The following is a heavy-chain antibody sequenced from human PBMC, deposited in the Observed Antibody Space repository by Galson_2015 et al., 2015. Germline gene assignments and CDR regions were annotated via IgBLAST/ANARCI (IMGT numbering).Heavy chain of an antibody. CDR3: AKGVGSDFYYANDY. CDR2: ITASGGST. J-gene: IGHJ4*02. V-gene: IGHV3-23*01. CDR1: GFTFSSYA. D-gene: IGHD3-22*01. Sequence: SLRLSCAASGFTFSSYAMSWVRQAPGKGLEWVSLITASGGSTYYADSVKRRFTISRDNSKNTLYLQMNSLRAEDTAMYYRAKGVGSDFYYANDYWGQGTLVTVSS.